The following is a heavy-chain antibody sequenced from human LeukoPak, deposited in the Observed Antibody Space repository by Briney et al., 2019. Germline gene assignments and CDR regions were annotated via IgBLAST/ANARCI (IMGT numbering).Heavy chain of an antibody. V-gene: IGHV4-28*03. CDR1: GYSISSSNW. D-gene: IGHD4-11*01. J-gene: IGHJ1*01. CDR2: IYYSGST. Sequence: SDTLSLTCAVSGYSISSSNWWGWIRQPPGKGLEWIGYIYYSGSTNYNPSLKSRVTISMDTSKNQFSLRLSSVTAADTAVYYCARDKAVTTELTQYFQHWGQGTLVTVSS. CDR3: ARDKAVTTELTQYFQH.